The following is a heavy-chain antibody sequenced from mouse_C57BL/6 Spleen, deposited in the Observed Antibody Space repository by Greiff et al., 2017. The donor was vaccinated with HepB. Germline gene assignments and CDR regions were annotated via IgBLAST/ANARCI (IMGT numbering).Heavy chain of an antibody. V-gene: IGHV14-4*01. J-gene: IGHJ3*01. CDR3: TKATMITRAWLAY. Sequence: EVQLQQSGAELVRPGASVKLSCTASGFNIKDDYMHWVKQRPEQGLEWIGWIDPENGDTESASKFQGKATITADTSSNTAYLQLSSLTSEDTAVYYCTKATMITRAWLAYWGQGTLVTVSA. CDR2: IDPENGDT. CDR1: GFNIKDDY. D-gene: IGHD2-4*01.